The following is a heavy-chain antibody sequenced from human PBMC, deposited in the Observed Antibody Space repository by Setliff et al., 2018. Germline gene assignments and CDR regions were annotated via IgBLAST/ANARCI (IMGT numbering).Heavy chain of an antibody. CDR3: ARVWFGNLDV. Sequence: SETLSLTCTVSGGSISNSTFYWGWIRQPPGKGLEWIGQIYTSWSTNYNPSLKSRVTISVDTSKNQFSLQLSSVTAADTAVYYCARVWFGNLDVWGKGTPVTVSS. CDR1: GGSISNSTFY. D-gene: IGHD3-10*01. V-gene: IGHV4-61*05. CDR2: IYTSWST. J-gene: IGHJ6*04.